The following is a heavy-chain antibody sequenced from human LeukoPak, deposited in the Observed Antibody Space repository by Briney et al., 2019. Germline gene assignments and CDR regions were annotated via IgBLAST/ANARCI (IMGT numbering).Heavy chain of an antibody. D-gene: IGHD4-17*01. CDR3: ASQYGDNPYYYYYYMDV. J-gene: IGHJ6*03. Sequence: SETLSLTCTVSGGFIRSSIYYWAWIRQPPGKGLEWIGSIYYSGSTYYNPSLKSRVTISVDTSKNQFSLKLSSVTAADTAVYYCASQYGDNPYYYYYYMDVWGKGTTVTVSS. CDR2: IYYSGST. V-gene: IGHV4-39*07. CDR1: GGFIRSSIYY.